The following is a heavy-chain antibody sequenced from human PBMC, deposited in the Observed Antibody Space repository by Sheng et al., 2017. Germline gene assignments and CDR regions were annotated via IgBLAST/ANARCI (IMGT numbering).Heavy chain of an antibody. CDR1: GGTFSSYA. V-gene: IGHV1-69*13. CDR3: ARDQADSSGYYYVHYYYGMDV. D-gene: IGHD3-22*01. J-gene: IGHJ6*02. CDR2: IIPIFGTA. Sequence: QVQLVQSGAEVKKPGSSVKVSCKASGGTFSSYAISWVRQAPGQGLEWMGGIIPIFGTANYAQKFQGRVTITADESTSTAYMELSSLRSEDTAVYYCARDQADSSGYYYVHYYYGMDVWGQGTTVTVSS.